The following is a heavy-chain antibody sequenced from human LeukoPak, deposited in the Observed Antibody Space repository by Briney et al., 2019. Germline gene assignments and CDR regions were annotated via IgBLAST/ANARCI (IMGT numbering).Heavy chain of an antibody. CDR2: ISAYNGNT. V-gene: IGHV1-18*01. D-gene: IGHD6-19*01. CDR1: GYTFTSYG. J-gene: IGHJ5*02. Sequence: ASVKVSCKASGYTFTSYGIIWVRQAPGQGLEWMGWISAYNGNTNYAQKLQGRVTMTTDTSTSTAYMELRSLRSDDTAVYYCASINIGVAGWNWFDPWGQGTLVTVSS. CDR3: ASINIGVAGWNWFDP.